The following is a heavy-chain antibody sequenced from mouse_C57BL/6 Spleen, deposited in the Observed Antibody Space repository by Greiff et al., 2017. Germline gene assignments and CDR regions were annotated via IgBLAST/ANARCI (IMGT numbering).Heavy chain of an antibody. D-gene: IGHD2-5*01. CDR1: GFTFTDYY. CDR2: IRNKANGYTT. V-gene: IGHV7-3*01. Sequence: EVQLVESGGGLVQPGGSLSLSCAASGFTFTDYYMSWVRQPPGKALEWLGFIRNKANGYTTDYSASVKGRFTISRDNSQSILYLQMNALRAEDSATYYCARCSLDSNSYCDYWGQGTTLTVSS. J-gene: IGHJ2*01. CDR3: ARCSLDSNSYCDY.